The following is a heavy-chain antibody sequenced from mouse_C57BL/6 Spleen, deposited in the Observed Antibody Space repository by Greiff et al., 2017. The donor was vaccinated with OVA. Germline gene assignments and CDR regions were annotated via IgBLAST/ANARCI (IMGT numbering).Heavy chain of an antibody. V-gene: IGHV1-80*01. CDR1: GYAFSSYW. CDR2: IYPGDGDT. D-gene: IGHD1-1*01. CDR3: ARGDYYGSSGFAY. Sequence: QVHVKQSGAELVKPGASVKISCKASGYAFSSYWMNWVKQRPGKGLEWIGQIYPGDGDTNYNGKFKGKATLTADKSSSTAYMQLSSLTSEDSAVYFCARGDYYGSSGFAYWGQGTLVTVSA. J-gene: IGHJ3*01.